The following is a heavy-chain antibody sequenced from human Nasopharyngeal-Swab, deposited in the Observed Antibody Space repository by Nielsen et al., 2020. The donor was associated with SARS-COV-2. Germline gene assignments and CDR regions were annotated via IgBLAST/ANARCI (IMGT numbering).Heavy chain of an antibody. D-gene: IGHD6-13*01. CDR1: GASISSYS. V-gene: IGHV4-59*01. CDR2: IYYSGST. CDR3: ARTAGYYYMDV. J-gene: IGHJ6*03. Sequence: SETLSLTCAVSGASISSYSWSWFRLPPGKGLEWIGYIYYSGSTNYSPSLKSRVTISVDTSKNQFSLKLNSVTAADTAVYYCARTAGYYYMDVWGKGTTVTVSS.